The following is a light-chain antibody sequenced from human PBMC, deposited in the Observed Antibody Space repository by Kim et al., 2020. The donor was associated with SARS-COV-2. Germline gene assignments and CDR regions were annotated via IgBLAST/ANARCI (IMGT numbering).Light chain of an antibody. V-gene: IGLV4-69*01. J-gene: IGLJ3*02. Sequence: SPKPTCTRRSGHSSNPLAWHQQQAEKGPRYLMTLNSDGSHSKGDGIPDRFSGSSSGAERYLTISGLQSDDEADYYCQTWGTGIWVFGGGTQLTVL. CDR3: QTWGTGIWV. CDR2: LNSDGSH. CDR1: SGHSSNP.